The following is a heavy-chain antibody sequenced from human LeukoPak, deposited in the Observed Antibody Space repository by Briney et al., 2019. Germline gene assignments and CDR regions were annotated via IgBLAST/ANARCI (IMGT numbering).Heavy chain of an antibody. D-gene: IGHD6-6*01. CDR1: GYTFTNYY. J-gene: IGHJ4*02. CDR2: INPSGGST. CDR3: AREGPYSDSSRSRFDY. V-gene: IGHV1-46*01. Sequence: ASVKVSCKASGYTFTNYYIHWVRQAPGQGLEWTGIINPSGGSTSYAQKFQGRVTMTRDSSTSTVYMELSSLRSEDTAVYYCAREGPYSDSSRSRFDYWGQGTLVTVSS.